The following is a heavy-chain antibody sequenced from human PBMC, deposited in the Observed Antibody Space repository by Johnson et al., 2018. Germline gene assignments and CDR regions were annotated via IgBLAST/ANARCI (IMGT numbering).Heavy chain of an antibody. V-gene: IGHV3-74*02. J-gene: IGHJ6*03. CDR1: GFTFSSYW. CDR2: INSAGSST. D-gene: IGHD3-10*01. Sequence: VQLVQSGGGVVQPGGSLRLSCAASGFTFSSYWMHWVRQAPGKGLVWVSRINSAGSSTSYADSVKGRFTISRDNAKNTLYLQMNSLRAEDTAVYYCARGGSGSSNYYMDVWGKGTTVTVSS. CDR3: ARGGSGSSNYYMDV.